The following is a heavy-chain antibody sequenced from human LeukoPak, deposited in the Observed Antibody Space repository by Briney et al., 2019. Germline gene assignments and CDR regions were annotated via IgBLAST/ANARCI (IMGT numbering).Heavy chain of an antibody. CDR1: GGSISSGGYY. D-gene: IGHD2-15*01. CDR3: ARVVGYCSGGSCYWPDY. V-gene: IGHV4-31*03. CDR2: IYYSGST. J-gene: IGHJ4*02. Sequence: SQTPSLTCTVSGGSISSGGYYWSWIRQHPGKGLEWIGYIYYSGSTHYNPSLKSRVTISVDTSKNQFSLKLSSVTAADTAVYYCARVVGYCSGGSCYWPDYWGQGTLVTVSS.